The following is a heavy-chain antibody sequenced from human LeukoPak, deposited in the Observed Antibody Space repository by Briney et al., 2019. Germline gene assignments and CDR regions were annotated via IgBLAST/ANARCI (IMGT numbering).Heavy chain of an antibody. V-gene: IGHV4-34*01. Sequence: SETLSLTCAVYGGSFSGYYWSWIRQPPGKGLEWIGEINHSGSTNYNPSLKSRVTISVDTSKNQFSLKLSSVTAADTAAYYCARRKGTSGWSWGSPYYFDYWGQGTLVTVSS. CDR3: ARRKGTSGWSWGSPYYFDY. J-gene: IGHJ4*02. D-gene: IGHD6-19*01. CDR2: INHSGST. CDR1: GGSFSGYY.